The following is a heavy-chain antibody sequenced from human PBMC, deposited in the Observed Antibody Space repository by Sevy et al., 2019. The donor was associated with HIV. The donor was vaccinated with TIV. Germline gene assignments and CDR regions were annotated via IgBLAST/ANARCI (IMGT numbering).Heavy chain of an antibody. V-gene: IGHV4-59*01. Sequence: SETLSLTCTVSGDSISSYYWSWIRQPPGKGLEWIGYIYYSGSTNYNPSLKSRVTITVNTSKNHFSLKLSSVTAADTAVYYCARQQLTLVIDYWGQGTLVTVSS. CDR3: ARQQLTLVIDY. D-gene: IGHD6-13*01. J-gene: IGHJ4*02. CDR1: GDSISSYY. CDR2: IYYSGST.